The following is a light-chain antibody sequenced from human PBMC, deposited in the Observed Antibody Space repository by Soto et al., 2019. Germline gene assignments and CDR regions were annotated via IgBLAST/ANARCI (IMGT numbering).Light chain of an antibody. CDR2: DVS. Sequence: QSVRTQPASVSGAPGQAITISCTGTSSDVGGYNYVSWYQQHPGKAPKLMIYDVSYRPSGVSNRFSGSKSGNTASLTISGLQAEDEADYYCNSYTSSSTLVFGSGTKVTVL. V-gene: IGLV2-14*01. CDR1: SSDVGGYNY. J-gene: IGLJ1*01. CDR3: NSYTSSSTLV.